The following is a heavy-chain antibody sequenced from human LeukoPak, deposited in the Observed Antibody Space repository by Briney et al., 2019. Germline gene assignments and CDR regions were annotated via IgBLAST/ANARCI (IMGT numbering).Heavy chain of an antibody. CDR3: ALGRGYSYGLGDY. J-gene: IGHJ4*02. D-gene: IGHD5-18*01. CDR2: ISGSGGST. CDR1: GFTYSRFG. V-gene: IGHV3-23*01. Sequence: GGSLRLSCAASGFTYSRFGMSWVRQAPGKGLEWVSAISGSGGSTYYADSVKGRFTISRDNSKNTLYLQMNSLRAEDTAVYYCALGRGYSYGLGDYWGQGTLVTVSS.